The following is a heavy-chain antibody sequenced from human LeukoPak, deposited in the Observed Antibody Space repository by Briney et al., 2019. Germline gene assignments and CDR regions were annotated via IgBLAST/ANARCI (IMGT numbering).Heavy chain of an antibody. CDR3: ARNLGYSSLDY. Sequence: PSETLSLTCAVSGYSISGGYYWGWIRQPPGKGLEWIVSINHSGSTYYNPSLKSRVTISVDTSKNQFSLKLTSVTAADTGMYYCARNLGYSSLDYWGQGTLLTVSS. D-gene: IGHD6-13*01. CDR2: INHSGST. J-gene: IGHJ4*02. V-gene: IGHV4-38-2*01. CDR1: GYSISGGYY.